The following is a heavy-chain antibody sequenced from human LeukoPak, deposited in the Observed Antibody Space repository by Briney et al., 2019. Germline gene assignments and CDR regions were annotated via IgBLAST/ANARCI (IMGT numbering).Heavy chain of an antibody. CDR3: ATDYYYDSSGSYYTVDY. CDR1: GYTFTSYD. J-gene: IGHJ4*02. V-gene: IGHV1-8*02. D-gene: IGHD3-22*01. CDR2: MNPNSGNT. Sequence: ASVKVSCKASGYTFTSYDINWVRQATGQGLEWMGWMNPNSGNTGYAQKFQGRVTMTEDTSTDTAYMELSSLRSEDTAVYYCATDYYYDSSGSYYTVDYWGQGTLVTVSS.